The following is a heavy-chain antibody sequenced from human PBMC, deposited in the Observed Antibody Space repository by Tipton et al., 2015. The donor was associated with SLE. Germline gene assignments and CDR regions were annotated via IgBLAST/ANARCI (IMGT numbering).Heavy chain of an antibody. Sequence: TLSLTCTVSGSSIGGYYWNWIRQPPGKGLEWIGCIYSSESADYNPSFKSRVTISVDTSKNQFSLKLSSVTAADTAVYYCAREVEYQLLLPYMDVWGKGTTVTVSS. CDR1: GSSIGGYY. J-gene: IGHJ6*03. CDR2: IYSSESA. D-gene: IGHD2-2*01. CDR3: AREVEYQLLLPYMDV. V-gene: IGHV4-4*09.